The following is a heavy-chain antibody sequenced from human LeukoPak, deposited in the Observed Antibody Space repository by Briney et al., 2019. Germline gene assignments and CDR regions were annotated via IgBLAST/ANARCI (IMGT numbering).Heavy chain of an antibody. J-gene: IGHJ1*01. Sequence: ASVKVSCKASGYTFTSYDINWVRQATGQGLEWMGWMNPNSGNTGYAQKFQGRVTMTRNTSISTAYMELSSLRSEDTAVYYCATDIEQQLVRSPEYFQHWGQGTPVTVSS. CDR3: ATDIEQQLVRSPEYFQH. CDR1: GYTFTSYD. CDR2: MNPNSGNT. V-gene: IGHV1-8*01. D-gene: IGHD6-13*01.